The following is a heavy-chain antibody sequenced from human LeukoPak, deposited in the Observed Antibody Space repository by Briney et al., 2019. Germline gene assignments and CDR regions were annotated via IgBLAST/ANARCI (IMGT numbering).Heavy chain of an antibody. J-gene: IGHJ4*02. CDR2: IRSSSRTI. CDR1: GFTFSSYS. Sequence: GGSLRLSCAASGFTFSSYSMNWVRQAPGKGLEWVSYIRSSSRTIYYADSVKGRFTISRDNAKNLLYLQMNSLRAEDTAVYYCARDYGGSSPFDYWAREPWSPSPQ. D-gene: IGHD4-23*01. CDR3: ARDYGGSSPFDY. V-gene: IGHV3-48*01.